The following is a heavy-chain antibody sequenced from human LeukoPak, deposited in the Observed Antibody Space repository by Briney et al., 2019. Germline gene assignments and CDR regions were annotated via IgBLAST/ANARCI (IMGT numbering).Heavy chain of an antibody. J-gene: IGHJ4*02. CDR2: ISYDGSNK. CDR1: GFTFSSYA. CDR3: ARALGVGPLDY. D-gene: IGHD3-16*01. V-gene: IGHV3-30*04. Sequence: PGGSLRLSCAASGFTFSSYAMHWVRQAPGKGLEWVAVISYDGSNKYYADSVKGRFTISRDNSKNTLYLQMNSLRAEDTAVYYCARALGVGPLDYWGQGTLVTVSS.